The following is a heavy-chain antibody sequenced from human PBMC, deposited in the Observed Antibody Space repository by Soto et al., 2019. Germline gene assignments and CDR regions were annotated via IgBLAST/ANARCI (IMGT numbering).Heavy chain of an antibody. D-gene: IGHD3-9*01. CDR3: ARVDHRGYFAILTDY. CDR2: IYDSVNT. V-gene: IGHV4-31*03. CDR1: GDSLSSGGHY. Sequence: SETMSLTCTVCGDSLSSGGHYWCWIRQHPGRGLEWIGHIYDSVNTYYSPSLRSRVTISADMSKNQFSLNLRSVTAADTAVYYCARVDHRGYFAILTDYWGQGTLVTVSS. J-gene: IGHJ4*02.